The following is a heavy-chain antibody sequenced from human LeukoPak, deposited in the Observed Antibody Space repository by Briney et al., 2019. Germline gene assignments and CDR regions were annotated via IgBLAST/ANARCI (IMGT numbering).Heavy chain of an antibody. CDR1: GFTVSSNY. CDR3: ARARGYRYGYSNYFDY. J-gene: IGHJ4*02. Sequence: GGSLRLSCAASGFTVSSNYMSWVRQAPGKGLEWVSVIYSGGSTYYADSVKGRFTISRDNSKNTLYLQMNSLRDEDTAVYYCARARGYRYGYSNYFDYWGQGTLVTVSS. CDR2: IYSGGST. D-gene: IGHD5-18*01. V-gene: IGHV3-53*01.